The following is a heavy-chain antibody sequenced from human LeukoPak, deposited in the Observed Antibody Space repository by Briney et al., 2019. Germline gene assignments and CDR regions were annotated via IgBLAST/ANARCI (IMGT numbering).Heavy chain of an antibody. CDR3: ARISGYSGYDAWFDP. CDR2: IIPIFGTA. CDR1: GGTFSSYA. V-gene: IGHV1-69*06. Sequence: GASVKVSCKASGGTFSSYAISWVRQAPGQGLEWMGGIIPIFGTANYAQKFQGRVTITADKSTSTAYMELSSLRSEDTAVYYCARISGYSGYDAWFDPWGQGTLVTVSS. J-gene: IGHJ5*02. D-gene: IGHD5-12*01.